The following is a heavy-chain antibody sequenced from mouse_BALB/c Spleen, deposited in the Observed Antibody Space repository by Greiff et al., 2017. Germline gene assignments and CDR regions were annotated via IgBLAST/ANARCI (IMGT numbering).Heavy chain of an antibody. Sequence: EVKLVESGAELVRPGALVKLSCKASGFNIKDYYMHWVKQRPEQGLEWIGWIDPENGNTIYDPKFQGKASITADTSSNTAYLQLSSLTSEDTAVYYCARGGNFLDYWGQGTTLTVSS. J-gene: IGHJ2*01. D-gene: IGHD2-1*01. CDR1: GFNIKDYY. CDR2: IDPENGNT. V-gene: IGHV14-1*02. CDR3: ARGGNFLDY.